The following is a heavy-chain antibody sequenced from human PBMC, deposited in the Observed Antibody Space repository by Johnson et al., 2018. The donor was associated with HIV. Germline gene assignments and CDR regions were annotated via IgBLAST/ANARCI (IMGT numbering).Heavy chain of an antibody. CDR1: GFIFSNAW. V-gene: IGHV3-15*01. CDR3: TTGTSWYGAITVVI. J-gene: IGHJ3*02. CDR2: LKSKTDGGTI. D-gene: IGHD2-2*01. Sequence: VQLVESGGGMVKPGGSLRLSCAASGFIFSNAWMSWVRQAPGKGLEWVGRLKSKTDGGTIDYAAPVKGRFTISRDDSKNTLYLQMTSLKTEDTALYYCTTGTSWYGAITVVIWGQGTMVTVSS.